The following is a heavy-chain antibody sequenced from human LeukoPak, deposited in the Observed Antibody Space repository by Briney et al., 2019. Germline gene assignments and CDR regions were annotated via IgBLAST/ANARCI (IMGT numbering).Heavy chain of an antibody. CDR1: GGSISSSSHS. CDR3: ASVPHFYGDEDYFDH. V-gene: IGHV4-39*07. D-gene: IGHD4-17*01. Sequence: SGTLSLTCTVSGGSISSSSHSWGWIRQPPGRGLEWIGEISHSGSTNYNPSLKSRVTISLDTSKNQSYLNLTSVTAADTAVYYCASVPHFYGDEDYFDHWDQGTLVTVSS. CDR2: ISHSGST. J-gene: IGHJ4*02.